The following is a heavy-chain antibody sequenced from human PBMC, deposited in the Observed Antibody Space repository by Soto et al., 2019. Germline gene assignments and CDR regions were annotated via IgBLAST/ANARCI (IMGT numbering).Heavy chain of an antibody. CDR2: INHSGST. J-gene: IGHJ4*02. D-gene: IGHD2-15*01. CDR1: GGSFSGYY. V-gene: IGHV4-34*01. CDR3: ARGWFAGVVVAATQFDY. Sequence: PSETLSLTCAVYGGSFSGYYWSWIRQPPGKGLEWIGEINHSGSTNYNPSLKSRVTISVDTSKNQFSLKLSSVTAVDTAVYYCARGWFAGVVVAATQFDYWGQGTLVTVSS.